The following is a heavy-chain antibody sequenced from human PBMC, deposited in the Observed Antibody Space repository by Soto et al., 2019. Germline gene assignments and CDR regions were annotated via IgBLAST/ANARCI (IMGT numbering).Heavy chain of an antibody. Sequence: GGSLRLSCAASGFTFSSCAMSWVRQAPGKGLEWVSTVSGSGDSTYYADSVKGRFTISRDNSKNTLYLQMNSLRAGDTALYYCAKSKLKVGATSAAFDIWGQGTMVTVSS. CDR3: AKSKLKVGATSAAFDI. CDR2: VSGSGDST. CDR1: GFTFSSCA. J-gene: IGHJ3*02. D-gene: IGHD1-26*01. V-gene: IGHV3-23*01.